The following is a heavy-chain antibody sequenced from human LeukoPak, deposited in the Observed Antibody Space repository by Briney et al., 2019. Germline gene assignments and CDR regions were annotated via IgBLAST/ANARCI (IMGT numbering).Heavy chain of an antibody. J-gene: IGHJ4*02. CDR1: GFTFSNYS. CDR3: AMISLTPFHY. CDR2: ISSSSSYI. V-gene: IGHV3-21*01. Sequence: GGSLRLSCAASGFTFSNYSMNWVRQAPGKGLEWVSSISSSSSYIYYADSVKGRFTISRDNAKNSLYLQMNSRRAEDTAVYYCAMISLTPFHYWGQGTLVTVSS.